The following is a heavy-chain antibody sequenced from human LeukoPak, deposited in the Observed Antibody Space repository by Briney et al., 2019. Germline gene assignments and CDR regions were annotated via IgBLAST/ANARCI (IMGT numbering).Heavy chain of an antibody. CDR3: AKDLYGRIGKFDY. Sequence: PGGSLRLSCAASGVTFSGSAIHWVRRASGKGLEWVGRIRSKADYAASVKGKFTISRDDSKNTAYLQMDSLRVEDTAVYYCAKDLYGRIGKFDYLGQGTLVTVSS. CDR1: GVTFSGSA. CDR2: IRSKAD. V-gene: IGHV3-73*01. D-gene: IGHD4-23*01. J-gene: IGHJ4*02.